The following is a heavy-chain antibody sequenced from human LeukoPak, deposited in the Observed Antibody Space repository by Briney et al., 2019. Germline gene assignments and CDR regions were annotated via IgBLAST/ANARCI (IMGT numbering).Heavy chain of an antibody. D-gene: IGHD6-19*01. CDR1: GGTFSSYA. V-gene: IGHV1-69*13. J-gene: IGHJ6*02. CDR2: IIPIFGTA. Sequence: SVKVSCKASGGTFSSYAISWVRQAPGQGLEWMGGIIPIFGTANYAQKFQGRVTITADESTSTAYMELSSLRSEDTAVYYCTRWEVVDQGIAVAGTRGSLYYYYGMDVWGQGTTVTVSS. CDR3: TRWEVVDQGIAVAGTRGSLYYYYGMDV.